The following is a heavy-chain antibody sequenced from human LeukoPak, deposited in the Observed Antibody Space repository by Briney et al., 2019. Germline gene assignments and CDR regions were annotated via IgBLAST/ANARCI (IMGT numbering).Heavy chain of an antibody. CDR1: GYTFTSYY. V-gene: IGHV1-46*01. J-gene: IGHJ4*02. Sequence: GASVKVSCKASGYTFTSYYMHWVRQAPGQGLEWMGITNPSGGSTSYAQKFQGRVTMTTDTSTSTAYMELRSLRSDDTAVYYCAREHRRMVDYWGQGTLVTVSS. CDR3: AREHRRMVDY. CDR2: TNPSGGST.